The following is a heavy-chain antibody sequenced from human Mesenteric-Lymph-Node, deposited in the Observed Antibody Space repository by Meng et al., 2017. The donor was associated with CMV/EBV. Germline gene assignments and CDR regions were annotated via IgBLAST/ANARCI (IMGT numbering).Heavy chain of an antibody. V-gene: IGHV3-30*04. D-gene: IGHD2-2*02. J-gene: IGHJ4*02. CDR1: FSSCA. CDR3: ARASCSGTSCYRMGATTLDY. CDR2: ISYDGSNN. Sequence: FSSCAVHWVRRSPGQGLEWVAVISYDGSNNYYEDSVKRRFTISRDNSKNTLYLQMNSLRAEDTAVYYCARASCSGTSCYRMGATTLDYWGQGTLVTVSS.